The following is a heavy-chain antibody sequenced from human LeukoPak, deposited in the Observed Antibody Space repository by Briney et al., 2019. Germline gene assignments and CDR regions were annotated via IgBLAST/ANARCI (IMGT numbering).Heavy chain of an antibody. Sequence: NSSQTLSLTCNVSGVSISGGIYYWTWIRQLPGKGLKWIGHIYHSGNTYYNPSLKSRLNISVDTSKNQFSLQLTSVTAADTAVYYCARRSSSGYNWFDPWGQGTLVTISS. D-gene: IGHD6-19*01. CDR1: GVSISGGIYY. J-gene: IGHJ5*02. V-gene: IGHV4-31*03. CDR3: ARRSSSGYNWFDP. CDR2: IYHSGNT.